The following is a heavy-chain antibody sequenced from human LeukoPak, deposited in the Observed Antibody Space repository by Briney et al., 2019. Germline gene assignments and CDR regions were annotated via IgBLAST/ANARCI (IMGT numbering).Heavy chain of an antibody. CDR2: ISAYNGNT. J-gene: IGHJ5*02. Sequence: ASVKVSCKVSGYTLTELSMHWVRQAPGQGLEWMGWISAYNGNTNYAQKVQGRVTLTTDTSTGTAYMELRSLRSDDTALYYCARSTLEWELLTWFDPWGQGTLVTVSS. D-gene: IGHD1-26*01. CDR3: ARSTLEWELLTWFDP. V-gene: IGHV1-18*01. CDR1: GYTLTELS.